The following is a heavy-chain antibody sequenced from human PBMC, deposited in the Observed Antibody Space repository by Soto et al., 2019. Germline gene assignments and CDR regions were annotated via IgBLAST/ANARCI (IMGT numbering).Heavy chain of an antibody. CDR3: AKDSGRGSADYYFDC. D-gene: IGHD3-10*01. Sequence: QVQLVESGGGVVQPGRSLRLSCAASGFTFSSYAIHWVRQAPGKGLEWVAVISSDGKDKYSADSMKGRFAISRDNSKNTLYLQMNSLRAEDTAVYYCAKDSGRGSADYYFDCWGQGTLVTVSS. CDR2: ISSDGKDK. J-gene: IGHJ4*02. V-gene: IGHV3-30*18. CDR1: GFTFSSYA.